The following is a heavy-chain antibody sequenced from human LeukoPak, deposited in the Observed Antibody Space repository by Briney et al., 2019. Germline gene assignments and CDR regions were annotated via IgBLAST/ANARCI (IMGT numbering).Heavy chain of an antibody. CDR1: GVSISSSNSY. CDR2: IYYSGNT. CDR3: ARQTGSGLFILP. J-gene: IGHJ4*02. Sequence: SETLSLTCTVAGVSISSSNSYWGWIREPPGKGLEGIGSIYYSGNTYYNASLKSQVSISIDTSKNQFSLKLTSVTAADTAVYYCARQTGSGLFILPGGQGTLVTVSS. D-gene: IGHD3/OR15-3a*01. V-gene: IGHV4-39*01.